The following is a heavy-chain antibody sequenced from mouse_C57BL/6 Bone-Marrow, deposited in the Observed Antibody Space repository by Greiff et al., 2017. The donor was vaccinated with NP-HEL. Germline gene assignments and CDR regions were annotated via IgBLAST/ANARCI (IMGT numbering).Heavy chain of an antibody. CDR2: IHPNSGST. V-gene: IGHV1-64*01. CDR3: TAYGNYDWFDY. J-gene: IGHJ3*01. D-gene: IGHD2-1*01. CDR1: GYTFTSYW. Sequence: VQLQQPGAELVKPGASVKLSCKASGYTFTSYWMHWVKQRPGQGLEWIGMIHPNSGSTNYNEKFKSKATLTVDKSSSTAYMQLSSLTSEDSAVYYCTAYGNYDWFDYWGQGTLVTVSA.